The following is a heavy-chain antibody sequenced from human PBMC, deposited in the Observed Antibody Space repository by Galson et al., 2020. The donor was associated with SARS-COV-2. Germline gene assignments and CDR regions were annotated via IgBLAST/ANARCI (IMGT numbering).Heavy chain of an antibody. J-gene: IGHJ6*02. Sequence: ASEILSLTCTVSGGSISSSSYYWGWIRQPPGKGLEWIGSIYYSGSTYYNPSLKSRVTISVDTSKNQFSLKLSSVTAADTAVYYCARQGVLRYFDWLSALYGMDVWGQGTTVTVSS. CDR3: ARQGVLRYFDWLSALYGMDV. V-gene: IGHV4-39*01. CDR2: IYYSGST. D-gene: IGHD3-9*01. CDR1: GGSISSSSYY.